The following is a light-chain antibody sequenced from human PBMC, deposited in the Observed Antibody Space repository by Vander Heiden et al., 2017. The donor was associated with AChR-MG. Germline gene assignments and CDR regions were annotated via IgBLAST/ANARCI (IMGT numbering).Light chain of an antibody. CDR3: QQLNSYPRLT. V-gene: IGKV1-9*01. Sequence: IQLTQSPSSLSASVGDRVTITCRASQGISSYLAWYQQKPGKAPKRLIYAASTLQRGVPSRFSGSGSGTDFTLTISSLQPEDFATYYCQQLNSYPRLTFGGGTKVEIK. CDR2: AAS. CDR1: QGISSY. J-gene: IGKJ4*01.